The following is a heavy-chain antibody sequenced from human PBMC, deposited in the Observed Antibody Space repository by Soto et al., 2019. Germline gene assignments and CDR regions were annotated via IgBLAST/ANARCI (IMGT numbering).Heavy chain of an antibody. CDR1: GFSFRDYD. D-gene: IGHD1-26*01. V-gene: IGHV3-13*05. CDR3: ARAYLGRLPRRADYYYAMDV. Sequence: GGSLRLSCAASGFSFRDYDMHWVRQRKGKGLEWVSALGAARDPYYVGSVKGRFSVSRDNAQNSLFLQMSNLRADDTAVYFCARAYLGRLPRRADYYYAMDVWGRGTTVTVSS. J-gene: IGHJ6*02. CDR2: LGAARDP.